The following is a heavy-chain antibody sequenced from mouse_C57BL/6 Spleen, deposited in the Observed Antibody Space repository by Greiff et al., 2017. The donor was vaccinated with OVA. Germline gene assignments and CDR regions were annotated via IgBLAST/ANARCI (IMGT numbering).Heavy chain of an antibody. Sequence: VQLQQSVAELVRPGASVKLSCTASGFNIKNTYMHWVKQRPEQGLEWIGRIAPANGNTKYAPKFQGKATITADPASNTAYLQLSSLTSEDTAIYYCAGTTAQASWFAYWGQGTLVTVSA. V-gene: IGHV14-3*01. CDR1: GFNIKNTY. CDR3: AGTTAQASWFAY. D-gene: IGHD3-2*02. CDR2: IAPANGNT. J-gene: IGHJ3*01.